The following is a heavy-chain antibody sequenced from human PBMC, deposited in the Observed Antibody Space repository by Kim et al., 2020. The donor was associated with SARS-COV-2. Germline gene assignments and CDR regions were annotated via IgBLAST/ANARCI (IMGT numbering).Heavy chain of an antibody. CDR2: IGSGGST. CDR3: AKRQAAVVTVFDS. CDR1: GFTFRSYA. D-gene: IGHD6-13*01. J-gene: IGHJ4*02. Sequence: GGSLRLSCEASGFTFRSYAMSWVRQAPGKGLEWVSAIGSGGSTSYADSVKGRFTISRDNSKNTLYLQMNSLRAEDTAVYYCAKRQAAVVTVFDSWGQGVLVTVSS. V-gene: IGHV3-23*01.